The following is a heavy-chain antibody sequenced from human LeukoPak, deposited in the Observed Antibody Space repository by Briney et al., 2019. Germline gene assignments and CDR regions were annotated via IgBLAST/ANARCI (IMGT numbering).Heavy chain of an antibody. J-gene: IGHJ4*02. CDR2: ISWDGGTT. CDR1: GFTFDDYA. CDR3: AKDTGTLLYSYGTSS. D-gene: IGHD5-18*01. Sequence: GGSLRLSCAASGFTFDDYAMHWVRQAPGKGLEWASLISWDGGTTYYADSVKGRFTISRDNSKNSLYLQMNSLRTEDTALYYYAKDTGTLLYSYGTSSWGQGTLVTVSS. V-gene: IGHV3-43*01.